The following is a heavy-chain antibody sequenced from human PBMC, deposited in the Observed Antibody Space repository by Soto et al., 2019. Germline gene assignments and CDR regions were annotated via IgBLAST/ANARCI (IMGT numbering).Heavy chain of an antibody. Sequence: GGSLRLSCAASGFTFSSYGMHWVRQAPGKGLEWVAVIWYDGSNKYYADSVKGRFTISRDNSKNTLYLQMNSLRAEDTAVYYCARDSYDFWSGYLNWFDPWGQGTLVTVSS. V-gene: IGHV3-33*01. D-gene: IGHD3-3*01. CDR1: GFTFSSYG. CDR3: ARDSYDFWSGYLNWFDP. CDR2: IWYDGSNK. J-gene: IGHJ5*02.